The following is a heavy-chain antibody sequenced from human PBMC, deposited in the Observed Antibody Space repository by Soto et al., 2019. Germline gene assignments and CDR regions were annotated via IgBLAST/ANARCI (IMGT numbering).Heavy chain of an antibody. D-gene: IGHD1-26*01. CDR1: GFTFGAYT. J-gene: IGHJ3*01. Sequence: QMQLVESGGGVVQPGRSLRLSCAASGFTFGAYTMHWVRQAPGKGLEWVAVISYDGNSERYTDTVKGRFTVSRDNSKSTMYLQMNSLRDEDTAVYYCARDGYSGRSDGFDVWGQGTMVTVSS. CDR3: ARDGYSGRSDGFDV. CDR2: ISYDGNSE. V-gene: IGHV3-30*14.